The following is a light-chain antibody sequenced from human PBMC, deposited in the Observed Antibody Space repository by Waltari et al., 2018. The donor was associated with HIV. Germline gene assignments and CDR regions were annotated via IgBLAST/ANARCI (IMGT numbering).Light chain of an antibody. Sequence: SYELTQPPSVSVSSGQTASITCPGDTLGSNYVSWYQQRPGQSPVLVIYQDNKRPSDIPERFSGSNSGNAATLTISGVQAEDEADYYCQSADSSGSGVFGGGTKLTVL. CDR2: QDN. V-gene: IGLV3-1*01. CDR3: QSADSSGSGV. J-gene: IGLJ3*02. CDR1: TLGSNY.